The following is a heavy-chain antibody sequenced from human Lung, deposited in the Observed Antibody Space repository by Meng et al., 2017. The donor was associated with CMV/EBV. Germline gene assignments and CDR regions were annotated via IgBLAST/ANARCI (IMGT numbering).Heavy chain of an antibody. Sequence: QLQMMQAGAEVKQPGASVRVSCKASGYTFTHHGISWIRQAPGQGLGWMGWISCYNGDTNYAQKFQGRVTMTTDTSTSTAYMDLRSLRSDDTAVYYCARDPSNTSGRYAYFDYWGQGTLVTVSS. CDR3: ARDPSNTSGRYAYFDY. J-gene: IGHJ4*02. CDR2: ISCYNGDT. V-gene: IGHV1-18*01. D-gene: IGHD6-19*01. CDR1: GYTFTHHG.